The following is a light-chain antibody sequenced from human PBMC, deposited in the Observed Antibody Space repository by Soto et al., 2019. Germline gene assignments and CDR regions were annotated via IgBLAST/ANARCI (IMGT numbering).Light chain of an antibody. CDR2: AAS. CDR1: QSISTY. V-gene: IGKV1-39*01. J-gene: IGKJ3*01. CDR3: HQTYSLPFS. Sequence: DIQMTQSPSSLSASVGDRVTITCRASQSISTYLNWYQQKPGKAPKLLIYAASTLQSGVPSRFSGSGSGTDFTLTISSLQPEDCATYFCHQTYSLPFSFGPGTTVDI.